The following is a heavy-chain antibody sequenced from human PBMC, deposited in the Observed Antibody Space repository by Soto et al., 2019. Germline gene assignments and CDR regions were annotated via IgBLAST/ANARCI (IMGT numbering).Heavy chain of an antibody. J-gene: IGHJ6*02. D-gene: IGHD3-10*01. V-gene: IGHV4-34*01. CDR2: INHSGST. CDR3: ASFSKYYYGSGSYSSHYYYYGMDV. Sequence: SETLSLTCAVYGVSFIGYYWSWIRQPPGKGLEWIGEINHSGSTNYNPAIKSRVTISVDTAKNQVSLKLSSVTAADTAVYYCASFSKYYYGSGSYSSHYYYYGMDVWGQGTTVTVSS. CDR1: GVSFIGYY.